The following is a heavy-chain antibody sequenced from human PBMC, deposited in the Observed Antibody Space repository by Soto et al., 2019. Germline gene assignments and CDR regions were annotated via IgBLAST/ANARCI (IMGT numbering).Heavy chain of an antibody. CDR1: GGSISSGNYY. CDR2: IYYSGRT. V-gene: IGHV4-30-4*01. CDR3: ARVDYDPYSFDY. J-gene: IGHJ4*02. D-gene: IGHD4-17*01. Sequence: QVQLQESGPGLVKPSQTLSLTCTVSGGSISSGNYYWSWIRQPPGKGLEWIGYIYYSGRTYYNPTLRSRVTISVDPSKNHFSLNLISVTAADTDIYYCARVDYDPYSFDYWGQGTLVTVS.